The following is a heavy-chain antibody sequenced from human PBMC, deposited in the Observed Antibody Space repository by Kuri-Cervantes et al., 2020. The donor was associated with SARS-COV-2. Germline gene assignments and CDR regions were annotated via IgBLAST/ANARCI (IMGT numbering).Heavy chain of an antibody. J-gene: IGHJ6*03. V-gene: IGHV4-59*08. CDR3: ARGFGEIFVPDYYHYMDV. Sequence: SETLSLTCTVSGGSISSYYWSWIRQPPGKGLEWIGYIYYSGSTNYNPSLKSRVTISVDTSKNQFSLKLSSVTAADTAVYFCARGFGEIFVPDYYHYMDVCGEGTSVTVSS. D-gene: IGHD3-10*01. CDR1: GGSISSYY. CDR2: IYYSGST.